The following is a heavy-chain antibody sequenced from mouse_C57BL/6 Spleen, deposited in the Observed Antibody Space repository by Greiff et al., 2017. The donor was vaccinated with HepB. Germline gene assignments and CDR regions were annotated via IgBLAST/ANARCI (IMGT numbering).Heavy chain of an antibody. V-gene: IGHV1-81*01. J-gene: IGHJ4*01. Sequence: QVQLQQSGAELARPGASVKLSCKASGYTFTSYGISWVKQRTGQGLEWIGEIYPRSGNTYYNEKFKGKATLTADKSSSTAHMELRSLTSEDSAVYFCARSGDGGAMDYWGQGTSVTVSS. D-gene: IGHD3-1*01. CDR3: ARSGDGGAMDY. CDR2: IYPRSGNT. CDR1: GYTFTSYG.